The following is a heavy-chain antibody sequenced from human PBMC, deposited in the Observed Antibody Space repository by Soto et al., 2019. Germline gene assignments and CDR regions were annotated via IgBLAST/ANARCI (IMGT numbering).Heavy chain of an antibody. CDR1: GYTFTSYY. J-gene: IGHJ4*02. CDR2: INPSGGST. V-gene: IGHV1-46*01. Sequence: ASVKDACKASGYTFTSYYMHWGRQAPGQGLEWMGIINPSGGSTSYAQKFQGRVTMTRDTSTSSVYMELSSLRSEDTAVYYCARTYYDFWSGYYNQLWDRYPYFDYWGQGTLVTVSS. CDR3: ARTYYDFWSGYYNQLWDRYPYFDY. D-gene: IGHD3-3*01.